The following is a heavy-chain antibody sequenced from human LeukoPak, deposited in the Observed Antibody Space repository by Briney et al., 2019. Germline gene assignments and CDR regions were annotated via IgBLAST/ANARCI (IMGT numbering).Heavy chain of an antibody. J-gene: IGHJ4*02. CDR1: GFTFSSYW. CDR2: INSDGSST. V-gene: IGHV3-74*01. Sequence: PGGSLRLSCAASGFTFSSYWMHWVRQAPGKGLVWVSRINSDGSSTSYADSVKGRFTISRDNSKNTLYLQMNSLRAEDTAVYYCAKDRWFGELNYFDYWGQGTLVTVSS. D-gene: IGHD3-10*01. CDR3: AKDRWFGELNYFDY.